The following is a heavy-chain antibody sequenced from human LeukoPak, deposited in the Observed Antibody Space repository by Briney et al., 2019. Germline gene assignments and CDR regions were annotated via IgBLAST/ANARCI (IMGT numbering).Heavy chain of an antibody. CDR1: GFTVSSNY. D-gene: IGHD6-19*01. J-gene: IGHJ4*02. CDR3: ARVPASSGWPYYFDH. V-gene: IGHV3-53*01. Sequence: PGGSLRLSCAASGFTVSSNYMSWVRQAPGKGLEWVSVIYSGGSTYYADSVKGRFTISRDNSKNTLYLQMNSLRAEDTAVHYCARVPASSGWPYYFDHWGQGTPVTVSS. CDR2: IYSGGST.